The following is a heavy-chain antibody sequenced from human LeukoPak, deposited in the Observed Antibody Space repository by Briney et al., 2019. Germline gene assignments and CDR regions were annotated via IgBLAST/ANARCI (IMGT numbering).Heavy chain of an antibody. CDR1: GFSFSSYA. V-gene: IGHV3-30-3*02. CDR3: KGLKTTVGPYMGYHYYMDV. Sequence: GGSLRLSCTASGFSFSSYAMHWVRQAPGKGLEWVALISYDGSNKYYADSVKGRFTISRDNSKNTLSLQMNSLRAEDTAVYCAKGLKTTVGPYMGYHYYMDVWGKGTTVTVSS. D-gene: IGHD1-1*01. CDR2: ISYDGSNK. J-gene: IGHJ6*03.